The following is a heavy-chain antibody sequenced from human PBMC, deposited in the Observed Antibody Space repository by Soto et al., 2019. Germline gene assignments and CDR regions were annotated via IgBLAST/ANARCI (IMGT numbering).Heavy chain of an antibody. CDR1: GFTFSSYS. J-gene: IGHJ4*02. Sequence: EVQLVESGGGLVQPGGSLRLSCAASGFTFSSYSMNWVRQAPGKGLEWVSYISSSSSHIYYADSVKGRFTISRDNAKNSLDLQMNSLRDEDTAVYYCARDWGGSGYPVDYWGQGTLVTVSS. CDR3: ARDWGGSGYPVDY. D-gene: IGHD3-22*01. V-gene: IGHV3-48*02. CDR2: ISSSSSHI.